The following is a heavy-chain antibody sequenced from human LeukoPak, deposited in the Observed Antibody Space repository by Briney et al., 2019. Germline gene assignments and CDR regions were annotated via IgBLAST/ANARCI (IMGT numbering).Heavy chain of an antibody. CDR1: GYTFTNYG. CDR3: AKDAYSGFSSSYNMDS. Sequence: ASVKVSCKASGYTFTNYGISWVRQAPGQGLEWMGMINPSGGSTTYAQKFQGRVTMTRDMSINTAYLDLHSLTSDDTAMYFCAKDAYSGFSSSYNMDSWGQGTLVTVSS. D-gene: IGHD5-18*01. V-gene: IGHV1-46*01. CDR2: INPSGGST. J-gene: IGHJ4*02.